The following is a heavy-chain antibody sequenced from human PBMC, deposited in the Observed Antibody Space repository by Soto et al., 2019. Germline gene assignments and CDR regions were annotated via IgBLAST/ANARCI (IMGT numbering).Heavy chain of an antibody. CDR1: GGSIRNGDYY. D-gene: IGHD1-26*01. CDR3: VTVNLVGAAYYFDY. Sequence: PSETLSLTCTVSGGSIRNGDYYWGWIRQPPGKGLEWIGYVYYSGTTYSHPPLNSRVSISVDTSENQFSLRLTSVTAADTAVYYCVTVNLVGAAYYFDYWGPGTLVTVSS. J-gene: IGHJ4*02. CDR2: VYYSGTT. V-gene: IGHV4-30-4*01.